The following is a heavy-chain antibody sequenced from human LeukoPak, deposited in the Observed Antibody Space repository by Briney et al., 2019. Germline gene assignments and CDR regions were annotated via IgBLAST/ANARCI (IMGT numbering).Heavy chain of an antibody. CDR3: AGGFRGDCYNDY. D-gene: IGHD2-21*02. Sequence: SETLSLTCTVSGGSISSYYWSWIRQPPGKGLEWIGYIYYSGSTKYNPSLESRVTISVDTSKNQFSLKMTSVTAADTAVYYCAGGFRGDCYNDYWGQGALVIVSS. CDR2: IYYSGST. CDR1: GGSISSYY. V-gene: IGHV4-59*01. J-gene: IGHJ4*02.